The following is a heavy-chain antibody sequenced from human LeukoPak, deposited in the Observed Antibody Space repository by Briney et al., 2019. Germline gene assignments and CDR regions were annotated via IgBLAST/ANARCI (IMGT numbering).Heavy chain of an antibody. CDR2: ISWNGGSI. Sequence: PGGSLRLSCAASGFTFSSYGMSWVRQAPGKGLEWVSGISWNGGSIGYADSVKGRFTISRDNAKNSLYLQMNSLRAEDTALYYCARGKRGYFSDFDCWGQGTLVTVSS. J-gene: IGHJ4*02. CDR1: GFTFSSYG. CDR3: ARGKRGYFSDFDC. D-gene: IGHD5-18*01. V-gene: IGHV3-20*04.